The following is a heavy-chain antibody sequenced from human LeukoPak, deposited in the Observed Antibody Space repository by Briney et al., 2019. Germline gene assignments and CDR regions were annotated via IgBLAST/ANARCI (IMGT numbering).Heavy chain of an antibody. D-gene: IGHD6-19*01. V-gene: IGHV3-66*01. CDR2: IYSGGSK. Sequence: GGSLRLSCVASGFTVSSSDMNWIRQPPGKGLEWVSVIYSGGSKEHADSVKGRFTISRDDSKNSLYLQMNNLRDEDTAVYYCARKYTSRWYGFGYWGQGTLVTVSS. J-gene: IGHJ4*02. CDR1: GFTVSSSD. CDR3: ARKYTSRWYGFGY.